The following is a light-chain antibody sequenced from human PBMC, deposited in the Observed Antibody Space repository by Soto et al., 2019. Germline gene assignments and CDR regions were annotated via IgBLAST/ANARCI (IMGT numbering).Light chain of an antibody. Sequence: DIQMTQSPSTLSASVGDRVTITCQASQSISNWLAWYQQKPGKAPKLLIYDASSLESGVPSRFSGSGSGTEFTLTISSLQPDDFATYYCQQYNSYSTFGQGAKVE. CDR1: QSISNW. V-gene: IGKV1-5*01. J-gene: IGKJ1*01. CDR2: DAS. CDR3: QQYNSYST.